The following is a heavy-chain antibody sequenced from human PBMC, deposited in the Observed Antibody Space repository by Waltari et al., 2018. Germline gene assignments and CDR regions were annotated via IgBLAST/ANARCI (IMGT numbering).Heavy chain of an antibody. Sequence: QVQLQESGPGLVKPSETLSLTCAVSGYSISSGYYWGWIRQPPGKGLEWIGSIYHSGSTYYNPSLKSRVTISVDTSKNQFSLKLSSVTAADTAVYYCARQTTGIAVDYWGQGTLVTVSS. CDR2: IYHSGST. D-gene: IGHD6-13*01. V-gene: IGHV4-38-2*01. CDR1: GYSISSGYY. CDR3: ARQTTGIAVDY. J-gene: IGHJ4*02.